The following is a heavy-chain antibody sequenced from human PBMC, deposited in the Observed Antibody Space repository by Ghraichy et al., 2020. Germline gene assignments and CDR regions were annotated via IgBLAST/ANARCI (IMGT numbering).Heavy chain of an antibody. Sequence: GGSLRLSCAASGFTFSSYWMSWVRQAPGKGLEWVANIKQDGSEKYYVDSVKGRFTISRDNAKNSLYLQMNSLRAEDTAVYYCARKAVVTLDYFDYWGQGTLVTVSS. CDR2: IKQDGSEK. CDR1: GFTFSSYW. D-gene: IGHD4-23*01. CDR3: ARKAVVTLDYFDY. V-gene: IGHV3-7*01. J-gene: IGHJ4*02.